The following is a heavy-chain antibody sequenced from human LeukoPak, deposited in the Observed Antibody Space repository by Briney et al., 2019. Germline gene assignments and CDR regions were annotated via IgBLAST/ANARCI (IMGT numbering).Heavy chain of an antibody. CDR2: ISHDGSNK. Sequence: GGSLRLSCAASGFTFSSYAMHWVRQAPGKGLEWVAVISHDGSNKYYADSVKGRFTISRDNSKNTLYLQMNSLRAEDTAVYYCARGAKGYSSSKGFDPWGQGTLVTVSS. CDR1: GFTFSSYA. J-gene: IGHJ5*02. V-gene: IGHV3-30-3*01. D-gene: IGHD6-13*01. CDR3: ARGAKGYSSSKGFDP.